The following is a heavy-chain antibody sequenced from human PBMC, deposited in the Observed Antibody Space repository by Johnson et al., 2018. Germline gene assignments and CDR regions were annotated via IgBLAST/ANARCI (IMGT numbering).Heavy chain of an antibody. D-gene: IGHD5-24*01. CDR1: GFTFSIYS. CDR3: AKDRTGNWHGHFQY. V-gene: IGHV3-30-3*01. Sequence: VQLVESGGGVVQPGRSLRLSCAASGFTFSIYSMHWVRQAPGKGLEWVAGISDDGIYKYYADSVKGRFTISRDNSNDTLPLQMVSLRAEDTAVYYCAKDRTGNWHGHFQYWGQGTLVTVSS. CDR2: ISDDGIYK. J-gene: IGHJ1*01.